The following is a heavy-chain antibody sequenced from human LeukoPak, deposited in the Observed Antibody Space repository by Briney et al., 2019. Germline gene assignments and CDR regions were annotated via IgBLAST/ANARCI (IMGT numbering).Heavy chain of an antibody. CDR1: GFTFSSYG. Sequence: GRSLRLSCAASGFTFSSYGMHWVRQAPGKGREWVAVIWYDGSNKYYADSVKGRLTVSRENSKNTLYLQMNSLRAEDTAVYYCAREADSGSPTYFDYWGQGTLVTVSS. CDR2: IWYDGSNK. D-gene: IGHD1-26*01. CDR3: AREADSGSPTYFDY. V-gene: IGHV3-33*01. J-gene: IGHJ4*02.